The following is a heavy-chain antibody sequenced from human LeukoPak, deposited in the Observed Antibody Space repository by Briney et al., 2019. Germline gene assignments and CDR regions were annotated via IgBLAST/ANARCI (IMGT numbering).Heavy chain of an antibody. CDR3: ARDAIRSSTRYYYMDV. V-gene: IGHV3-48*01. CDR2: ISSSSSTI. CDR1: GFTFSSYS. Sequence: GGSLRLSCAASGFTFSSYSMNWVRQAPGKGLEWVSYISSSSSTIYYADSVKGRFTISRDNAKNSLYLQMNSLRAEDTAVYYCARDAIRSSTRYYYMDVWGKGTTVTVSS. J-gene: IGHJ6*03. D-gene: IGHD2-15*01.